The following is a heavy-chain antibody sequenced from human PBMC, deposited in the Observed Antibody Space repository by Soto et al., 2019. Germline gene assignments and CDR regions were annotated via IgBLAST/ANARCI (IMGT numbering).Heavy chain of an antibody. Sequence: SETLSLTCGVSGGTVASSHWWSWVRQSPGGGLEWIGNVYHTGDTNFNPSLQSRVTISVDKSNNQFSLRLNSLTAADTAVYFCAREIVTAGGNNYFDPWGPGTLVTVSS. V-gene: IGHV4-4*02. D-gene: IGHD2-21*02. CDR3: AREIVTAGGNNYFDP. CDR1: GGTVASSHW. J-gene: IGHJ5*02. CDR2: VYHTGDT.